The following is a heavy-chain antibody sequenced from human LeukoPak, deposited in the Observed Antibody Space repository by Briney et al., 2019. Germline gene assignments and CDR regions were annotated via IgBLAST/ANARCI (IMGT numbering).Heavy chain of an antibody. J-gene: IGHJ4*02. CDR1: GYTFTDYY. CDR2: INPDSGST. V-gene: IGHV1-2*02. D-gene: IGHD5-12*01. Sequence: ASMKVSCKGSGYTFTDYYIHWVRQAPGQGLEWRGWINPDSGSTNYVRNFQGRVTMTRDPSINTAYMELNTLRSDDTALYFCARDHRHTSDYQDFDYWGQGTLVTVSS. CDR3: ARDHRHTSDYQDFDY.